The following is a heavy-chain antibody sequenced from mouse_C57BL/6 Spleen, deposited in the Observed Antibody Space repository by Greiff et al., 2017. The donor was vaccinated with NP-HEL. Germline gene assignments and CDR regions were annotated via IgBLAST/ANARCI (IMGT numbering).Heavy chain of an antibody. CDR2: ISSGGSYT. Sequence: EVQGVESGGDLVKPGGSLKLSCAASGFTFSSYGMSWVRQTPDKRLEWVATISSGGSYTYYPDSVKGRFTISRDNAKNTLYLQMSSLKSEDTAMYYGERFYDYGRYFDVWGTGTTVTVSS. D-gene: IGHD2-4*01. J-gene: IGHJ1*03. CDR1: GFTFSSYG. CDR3: ERFYDYGRYFDV. V-gene: IGHV5-6*01.